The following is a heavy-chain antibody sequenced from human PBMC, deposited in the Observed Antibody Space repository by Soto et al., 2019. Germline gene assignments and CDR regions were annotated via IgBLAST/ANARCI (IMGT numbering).Heavy chain of an antibody. D-gene: IGHD3-22*01. V-gene: IGHV4-30-4*01. CDR3: AREGYYGSSGYYS. CDR1: GGSISSGDYY. CDR2: IYYSGST. J-gene: IGHJ4*02. Sequence: SETLSLTCTVSGGSISSGDYYWSWIRQPPGKGLEWIGYIYYSGSTYYNPSLKSRVTISVDTSKNQFSLKLSSVIAADTAVYYCAREGYYGSSGYYSWGQGTLVTVSS.